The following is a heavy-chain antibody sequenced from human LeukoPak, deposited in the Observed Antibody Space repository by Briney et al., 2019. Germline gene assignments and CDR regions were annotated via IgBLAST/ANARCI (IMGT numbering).Heavy chain of an antibody. J-gene: IGHJ4*02. CDR2: IRRTSDDGTSFHGTT. Sequence: PGGSLRLSCTTSGLSFPEYDMIWVRQAPGKGLEWVGFIRRTSDDGTSFHGTTGYAASVKGRFTISRDDSKSIAYLQMNSLKIDDTAVYYCTLSGAGWGQGTLVTVSS. CDR1: GLSFPEYD. V-gene: IGHV3-49*04. CDR3: TLSGAG. D-gene: IGHD1-26*01.